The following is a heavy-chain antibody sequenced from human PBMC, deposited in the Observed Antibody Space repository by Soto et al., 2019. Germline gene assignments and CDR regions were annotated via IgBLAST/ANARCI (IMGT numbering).Heavy chain of an antibody. V-gene: IGHV4-4*07. CDR2: IYTSGST. J-gene: IGHJ4*02. D-gene: IGHD6-19*01. CDR1: GGSISSYY. Sequence: LSLTCTVSGGSISSYYWSWIRQPAGKGLEWIERIYTSGSTNYNPSLKSRVTMSVDTSKNQFSMKLSSVTAADTAVYYCARDPGYSSGCYDSRLFDYWGQGTLVTVSS. CDR3: ARDPGYSSGCYDSRLFDY.